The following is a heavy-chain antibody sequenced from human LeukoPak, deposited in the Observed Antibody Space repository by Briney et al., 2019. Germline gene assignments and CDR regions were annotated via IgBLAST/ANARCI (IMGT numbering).Heavy chain of an antibody. CDR1: GFTFGSYG. CDR3: VKDLGSAITSALALDV. D-gene: IGHD2-15*01. Sequence: GGSLRLSCVGSGFTFGSYGIHWVRQAPGTGLEWVTYVRYDESDKFYTDSVKGRFTISRDNSKNRVYLQMNSLRPDDSAVYYCVKDLGSAITSALALDVWGQGTTVTVSS. V-gene: IGHV3-30*02. CDR2: VRYDESDK. J-gene: IGHJ6*02.